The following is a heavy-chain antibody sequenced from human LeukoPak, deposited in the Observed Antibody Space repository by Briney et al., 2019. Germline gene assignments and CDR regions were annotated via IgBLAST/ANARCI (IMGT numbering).Heavy chain of an antibody. CDR2: IRTKAYGATT. Sequence: PGGSLRLSCTASGFTFGDFAMSWVRQAPGKGLEWVGFIRTKAYGATTEYAASVKGRFTISRDDSKSIAYLQMNSLKTEDTAVYYCTRTYYYDTYYFDYWGQGTLVTVSS. CDR3: TRTYYYDTYYFDY. D-gene: IGHD3-22*01. V-gene: IGHV3-49*04. CDR1: GFTFGDFA. J-gene: IGHJ4*02.